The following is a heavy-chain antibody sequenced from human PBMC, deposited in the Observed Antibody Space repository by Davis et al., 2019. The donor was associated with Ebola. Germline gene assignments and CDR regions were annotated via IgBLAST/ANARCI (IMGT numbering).Heavy chain of an antibody. CDR1: GFTFSMYW. D-gene: IGHD2-2*01. J-gene: IGHJ6*02. CDR2: VKQDGSER. CDR3: ARVGYCRGASCYWAPARHYGMDV. V-gene: IGHV3-7*03. Sequence: PGGSLRLSCAASGFTFSMYWMTWVRQAPGKGLEWVASVKQDGSERYYVDSVVGRFTISRGNANNSLYLQMNSLRPEDTAVYYCARVGYCRGASCYWAPARHYGMDVWGQGTTVTVSS.